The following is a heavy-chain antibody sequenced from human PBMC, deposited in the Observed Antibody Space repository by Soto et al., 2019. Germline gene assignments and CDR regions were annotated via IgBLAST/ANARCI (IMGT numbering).Heavy chain of an antibody. V-gene: IGHV4-30-4*01. CDR1: GGSISSGDYY. CDR2: IYYSVST. CDR3: AREGSRDGYNFCEY. Sequence: SETLSLTCTVSGGSISSGDYYWSWIRQPPGKGLEWIGYIYYSVSTYYNPSLKSRATISVDTSKNQFSLKLSSVTAADTAVYYCAREGSRDGYNFCEYWGQGNLVTVSS. D-gene: IGHD5-12*01. J-gene: IGHJ4*02.